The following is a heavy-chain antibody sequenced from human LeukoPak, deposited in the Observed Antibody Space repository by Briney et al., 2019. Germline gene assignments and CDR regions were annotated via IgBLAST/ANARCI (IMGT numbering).Heavy chain of an antibody. CDR1: GGSFSGYY. Sequence: SETLSLTCAVYGGSFSGYYWSWIRQPPRKGLEWIGEINHSGSTNYNPSLKSRVTISVDTSKNQFSLKLSSVTAADTAVYYCARGPRLFDYWGQGTLVTVSS. J-gene: IGHJ4*02. CDR3: ARGPRLFDY. CDR2: INHSGST. V-gene: IGHV4-34*01.